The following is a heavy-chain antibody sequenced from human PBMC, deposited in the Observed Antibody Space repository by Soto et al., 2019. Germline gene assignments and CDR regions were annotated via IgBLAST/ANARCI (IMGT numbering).Heavy chain of an antibody. J-gene: IGHJ6*03. D-gene: IGHD3-3*01. CDR1: GYTFTSYG. CDR2: ISAYNGNT. V-gene: IGHV1-18*01. Sequence: ASVKVSCKASGYTFTSYGISWVRQAPGQGLEWMGWISAYNGNTNYAQKLQGRVTMTTDTSTSTAYMELRSLRSYDTAVYYFAREFRGITIFGVVSSYYMDVWGKGTTVTVSS. CDR3: AREFRGITIFGVVSSYYMDV.